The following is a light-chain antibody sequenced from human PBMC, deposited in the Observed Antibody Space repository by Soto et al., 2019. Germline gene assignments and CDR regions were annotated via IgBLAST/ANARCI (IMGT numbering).Light chain of an antibody. CDR2: DAS. CDR3: KRYNHWPLT. CDR1: QGIGST. J-gene: IGKJ4*01. V-gene: IGKV3-15*01. Sequence: EIVMTQSPATLSVSPGEGATLSCRASQGIGSTLAWYQHKPGQTPRLLIDDASARATGVPSRFSGSGSGKECTLSINGLRSEDFGVCNCKRYNHWPLTFRGGTKVES.